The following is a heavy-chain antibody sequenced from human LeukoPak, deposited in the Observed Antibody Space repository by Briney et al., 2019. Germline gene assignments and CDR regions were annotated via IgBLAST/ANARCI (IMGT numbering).Heavy chain of an antibody. D-gene: IGHD2-21*02. Sequence: GGSLRLSCAASGFTFSSYSMNWVRQAPGKGLEWISYISSSSSSIYYADSVKGRFSISRDNAKNSLYLQMNSLRAEDTAVYYCAKDTSRVVVTAQFDYWGQGTLVTVSS. V-gene: IGHV3-48*01. CDR3: AKDTSRVVVTAQFDY. J-gene: IGHJ4*02. CDR1: GFTFSSYS. CDR2: ISSSSSSI.